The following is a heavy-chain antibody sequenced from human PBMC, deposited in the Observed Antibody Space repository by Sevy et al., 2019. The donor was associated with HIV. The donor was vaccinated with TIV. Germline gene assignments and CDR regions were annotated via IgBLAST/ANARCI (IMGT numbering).Heavy chain of an antibody. CDR1: GFTFSDYY. D-gene: IGHD6-13*01. J-gene: IGHJ3*02. V-gene: IGHV3-11*01. CDR2: IGRTGNTI. Sequence: GGSLRLSCAASGFTFSDYYMSWVRQAPGKGLEWVSYIGRTGNTIYYADSVKGRFTISRDNPKKSLYLQMNSLRAEDTAVYYCARVGIGAAGGSVGAFVIWGQGTMVTVSS. CDR3: ARVGIGAAGGSVGAFVI.